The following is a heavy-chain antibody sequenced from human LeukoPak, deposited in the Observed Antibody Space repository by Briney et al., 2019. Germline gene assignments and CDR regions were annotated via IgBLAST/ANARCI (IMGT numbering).Heavy chain of an antibody. CDR3: ARDSVLRYFDWLFPYYMDV. Sequence: GGSLRLSCAASGFTVSSNYMNWVRQAPGKGLEWVSDIYSGGSTYYADSVKGRFTISRDNSKNTLYLQMNSLRAEDTAVYYCARDSVLRYFDWLFPYYMDVWGKGTTVTISS. J-gene: IGHJ6*03. CDR2: IYSGGST. D-gene: IGHD3-9*01. V-gene: IGHV3-53*01. CDR1: GFTVSSNY.